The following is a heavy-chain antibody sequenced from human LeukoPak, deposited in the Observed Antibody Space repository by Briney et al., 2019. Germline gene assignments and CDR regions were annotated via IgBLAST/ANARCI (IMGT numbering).Heavy chain of an antibody. D-gene: IGHD3-16*01. CDR2: LWYDGSNK. J-gene: IGHJ4*02. Sequence: PGRSLRLSCVASGFTFSSYGMHWVRQAPGKGLEWVAVLWYDGSNKYYADSVKGRFTIFRDNPKNTLYLQMDSLGAGDTAVYYCAKGLYDYVSSLDYWGQGTLVTVSS. V-gene: IGHV3-33*06. CDR3: AKGLYDYVSSLDY. CDR1: GFTFSSYG.